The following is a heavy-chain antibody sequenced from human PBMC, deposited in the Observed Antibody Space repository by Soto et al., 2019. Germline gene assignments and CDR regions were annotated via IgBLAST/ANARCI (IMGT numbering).Heavy chain of an antibody. V-gene: IGHV1-2*02. J-gene: IGHJ3*02. CDR3: ARGYYDSSGYYSDAFDI. Sequence: ASVKVSCKASGYTFTGYYMHWVRQAPGQGLEWMGWINPNSGGTNYAQKFQGRVTMTRDTSISTAYMELSRLRSDDTAVYYCARGYYDSSGYYSDAFDIWGQGTMVTVSS. CDR1: GYTFTGYY. D-gene: IGHD3-22*01. CDR2: INPNSGGT.